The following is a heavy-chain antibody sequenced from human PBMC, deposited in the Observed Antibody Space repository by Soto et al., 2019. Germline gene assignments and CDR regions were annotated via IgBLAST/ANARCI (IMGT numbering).Heavy chain of an antibody. Sequence: SETLSLTCTVSGGSISSGDYYRSWIRQPPGKGLEWIGYIYYSGSTYYNPSRKSRVTISVYTSKNQFSLKLSSVTAADTAVYYYARDRRGEYYGSGSYYKTPVFDDLGQGTLLTVYS. CDR3: ARDRRGEYYGSGSYYKTPVFDD. D-gene: IGHD3-10*01. CDR1: GGSISSGDYY. CDR2: IYYSGST. J-gene: IGHJ4*02. V-gene: IGHV4-30-4*01.